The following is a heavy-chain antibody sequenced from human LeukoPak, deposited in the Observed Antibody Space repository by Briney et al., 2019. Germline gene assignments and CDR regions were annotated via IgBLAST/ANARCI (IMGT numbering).Heavy chain of an antibody. D-gene: IGHD6-6*01. CDR1: GFTFSNAW. CDR3: ARVRGGEYSSSSGGFDY. J-gene: IGHJ4*02. CDR2: IKQDGSEK. V-gene: IGHV3-7*01. Sequence: GGSLRLSCAASGFTFSNAWMSWVRQAPGKGLEWVANIKQDGSEKYYVDSVKGRFTISRDNAKNSLYLQMNSLRAEDTAVYFCARVRGGEYSSSSGGFDYWGQGTLVTVSS.